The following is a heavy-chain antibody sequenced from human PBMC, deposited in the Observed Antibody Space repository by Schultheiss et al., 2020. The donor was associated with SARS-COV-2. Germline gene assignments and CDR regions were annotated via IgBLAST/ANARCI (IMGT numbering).Heavy chain of an antibody. V-gene: IGHV2-5*08. Sequence: SGPTLVKPTQTLTLTCAFTGFSLSTGGMRVSWIRQPPGKALEWLARIDWDDDKRYSPSLKSRLTITKDTSKNQVVLTMTNMDPVDTATYYCAHDSIAAARNGMDVWGQGTTVTVSS. CDR3: AHDSIAAARNGMDV. D-gene: IGHD6-13*01. CDR2: IDWDDDK. J-gene: IGHJ6*02. CDR1: GFSLSTGGMR.